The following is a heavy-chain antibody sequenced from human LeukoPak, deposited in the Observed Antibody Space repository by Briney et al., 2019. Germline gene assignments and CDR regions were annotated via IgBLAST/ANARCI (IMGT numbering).Heavy chain of an antibody. V-gene: IGHV4-59*08. CDR3: AGSYYYGSGSYYTPLFDY. J-gene: IGHJ4*02. Sequence: SETLPLTCTVSGGSISSYYWSWIRQPPGKGLEWIGYIYYSGSTNYNPSLKSRVTIPVDTSKNQFSLKLSSVTAADTAVYYCAGSYYYGSGSYYTPLFDYWGQGTLVTVSS. CDR2: IYYSGST. D-gene: IGHD3-10*01. CDR1: GGSISSYY.